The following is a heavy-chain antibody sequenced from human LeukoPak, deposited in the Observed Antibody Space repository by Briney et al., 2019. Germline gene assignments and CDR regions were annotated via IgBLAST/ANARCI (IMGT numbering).Heavy chain of an antibody. D-gene: IGHD2-21*02. J-gene: IGHJ5*02. CDR2: MSNSGLT. CDR3: ARLHSGDPTSWLDP. V-gene: IGHV4-4*09. CDR1: GGSMNNDY. Sequence: SETLSLTCTVSGGSMNNDYFTWIRQPAGKGLEWIAYMSNSGLTNYNPSLKSRVTISVDMSKSQFSLKLRSVTAADAAVHYCARLHSGDPTSWLDPWGQGTLVTVSS.